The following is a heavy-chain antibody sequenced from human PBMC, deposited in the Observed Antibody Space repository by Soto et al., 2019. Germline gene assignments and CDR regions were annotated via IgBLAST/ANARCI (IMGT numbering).Heavy chain of an antibody. CDR1: GGSISSSSYY. V-gene: IGHV4-39*01. D-gene: IGHD6-13*01. CDR3: ARLVGSWSMFDY. CDR2: VYYSGST. J-gene: IGHJ4*02. Sequence: QLQLQESGPGLVKPSETLSLTCTVSGGSISSSSYYWGWIRQPPGKGLEWIGNVYYSGSTYDNPSRKSRVTIYVDTYKNQFSLKLSSVTAADTALYYCARLVGSWSMFDYWGQGTLVTVSS.